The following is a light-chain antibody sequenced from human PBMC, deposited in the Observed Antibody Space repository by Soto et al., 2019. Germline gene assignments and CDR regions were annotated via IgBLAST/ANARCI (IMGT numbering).Light chain of an antibody. Sequence: EIVLTQSPGTLSLSPGERASLSCRASQSVSSTDLVWYQQKPGQAPRLLIYGASNRATGIPDRFSGSGSGTAITLNISRLAPEDFAVYDCPEYGNLSRTFSKGTEVEVK. CDR3: PEYGNLSRT. J-gene: IGKJ1*01. V-gene: IGKV3-20*01. CDR1: QSVSSTD. CDR2: GAS.